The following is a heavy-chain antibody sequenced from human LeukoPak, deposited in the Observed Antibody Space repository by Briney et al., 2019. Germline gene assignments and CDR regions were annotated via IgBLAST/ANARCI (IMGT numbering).Heavy chain of an antibody. CDR3: ARDRDCSSTSCYSDAFDI. J-gene: IGHJ3*02. Sequence: GGSVRLSCSAAGFTVGSSYIIGVRQAPGKGLKWVSVIHSGGSTYYADSVKGRFTISRDNSKNTLYLQMNSLRAEDTAVYYCARDRDCSSTSCYSDAFDIWGQGTMVTVSS. CDR1: GFTVGSSY. V-gene: IGHV3-53*01. D-gene: IGHD2-2*02. CDR2: IHSGGST.